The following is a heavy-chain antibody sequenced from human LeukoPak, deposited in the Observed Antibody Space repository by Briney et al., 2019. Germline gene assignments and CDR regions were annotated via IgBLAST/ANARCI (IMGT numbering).Heavy chain of an antibody. D-gene: IGHD2-2*01. CDR1: GGSISSYY. V-gene: IGHV4-4*09. CDR2: IYTSGST. J-gene: IGHJ4*02. CDR3: ARTMVYCSSTSCPPAYFDY. Sequence: SETQSLTCTVSGGSISSYYWSWIRQPPGKGLEWIGYIYTSGSTNYNPSLKSRVTISVDTSKNQFSLKLSSVTAADTAVYYCARTMVYCSSTSCPPAYFDYWGQGTLVTVSS.